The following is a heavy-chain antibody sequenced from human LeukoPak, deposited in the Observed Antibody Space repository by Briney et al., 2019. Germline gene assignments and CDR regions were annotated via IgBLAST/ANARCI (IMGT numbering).Heavy chain of an antibody. CDR3: ARDQGGNSSAFDI. V-gene: IGHV1-46*01. Sequence: ASVKVSCKASGYTFTSYYMHWVRQAPGQGLEWMGIFNPSGGSTSYAQKFQGRVTMTRDMSTSTVYMELSSLRSEDTAVYYCARDQGGNSSAFDIWGQGTMVTVSS. D-gene: IGHD4-23*01. CDR1: GYTFTSYY. J-gene: IGHJ3*02. CDR2: FNPSGGST.